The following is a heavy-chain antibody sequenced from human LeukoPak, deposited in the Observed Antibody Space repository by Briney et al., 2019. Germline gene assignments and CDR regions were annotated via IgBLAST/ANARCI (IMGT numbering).Heavy chain of an antibody. CDR2: IGKAGNGD. J-gene: IGHJ4*02. Sequence: GGSLRLSCAASGFSFSSYWMTWVRQAPGKGLEWEANIGKAGNGDYYVDSVKGRFTISRDNAKNSLYLQMNSLRAEGTAVYYCARDLDFHNFDCWGQGALVTVSS. CDR1: GFSFSSYW. CDR3: ARDLDFHNFDC. V-gene: IGHV3-7*01.